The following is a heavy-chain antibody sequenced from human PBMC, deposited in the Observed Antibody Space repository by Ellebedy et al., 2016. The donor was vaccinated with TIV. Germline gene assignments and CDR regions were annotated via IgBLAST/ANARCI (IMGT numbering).Heavy chain of an antibody. J-gene: IGHJ4*02. V-gene: IGHV4-38-2*02. CDR1: GYSISSGYY. CDR2: IYHSGST. CDR3: ARKLEAYYDYYYFDY. D-gene: IGHD3-3*01. Sequence: MPSETLSLTCTVPGYSISSGYYWGWIRQPPGKGLEWIGSIYHSGSTYYNPSLESRVTISVDTSKNQFSLNLSSVTAADTALYYCARKLEAYYDYYYFDYWGQGTLVTVSS.